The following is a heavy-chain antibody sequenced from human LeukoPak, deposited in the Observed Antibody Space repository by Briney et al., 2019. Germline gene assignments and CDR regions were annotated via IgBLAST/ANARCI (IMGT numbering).Heavy chain of an antibody. J-gene: IGHJ4*02. CDR3: ARAQRWLPFTY. V-gene: IGHV4-61*02. D-gene: IGHD6-19*01. Sequence: SQTLSLTCTVSGDSINSGSYYWTWTRQPAGQGLEWIGRINPSGSTDYNPSLKSRVTISVDTSKNQFSLKLTSVTAADTAVYYCARAQRWLPFTYWGQGTLVTVSS. CDR1: GDSINSGSYY. CDR2: INPSGST.